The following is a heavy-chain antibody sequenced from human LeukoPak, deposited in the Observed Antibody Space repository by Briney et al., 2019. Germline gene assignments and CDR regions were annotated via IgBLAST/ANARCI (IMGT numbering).Heavy chain of an antibody. CDR1: GFTFSSYS. CDR2: ISSSSSTI. D-gene: IGHD5/OR15-5a*01. J-gene: IGHJ4*02. CDR3: VRPSRASVSDY. V-gene: IGHV3-48*01. Sequence: GGSLRLSCAASGFTFSSYSMNWVRQAPGKGLEWVSYISSSSSTIYYADSVKGRFTISRDNAKNSLYLQMNSLRAEDTAVYYCVRPSRASVSDYWGQGTLVTVSS.